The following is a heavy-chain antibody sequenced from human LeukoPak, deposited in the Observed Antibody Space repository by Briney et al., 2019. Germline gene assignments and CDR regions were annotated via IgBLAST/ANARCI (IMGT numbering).Heavy chain of an antibody. V-gene: IGHV4-39*01. CDR1: GGSISSNNYY. D-gene: IGHD3-22*01. Sequence: PSEILSLTCTVSGGSISSNNYYWGWTRQPPGKGLEWIGSIYYSGSTYYNPSLKSRVTIFVGTSKDQFSLKLSSVTAADTAVYYCARHGSYYDSSGYYPFEDWGQGTLVTVSS. CDR2: IYYSGST. J-gene: IGHJ4*02. CDR3: ARHGSYYDSSGYYPFED.